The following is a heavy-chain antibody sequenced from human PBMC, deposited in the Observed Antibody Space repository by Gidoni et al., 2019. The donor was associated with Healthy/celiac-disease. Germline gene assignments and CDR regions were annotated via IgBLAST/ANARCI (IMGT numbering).Heavy chain of an antibody. CDR3: TTEGVVAAGGTLARGIYYYYYGMDV. CDR2: IKSKTDGGTT. J-gene: IGHJ6*02. V-gene: IGHV3-15*01. D-gene: IGHD2-15*01. Sequence: SCVDQAPGEGREWVGRIKSKTDGGTTDYAAPVKGRFTISRDDSKNTLYLQMNSLKTEDTAVYYCTTEGVVAAGGTLARGIYYYYYGMDVWGQGTTVTVSS.